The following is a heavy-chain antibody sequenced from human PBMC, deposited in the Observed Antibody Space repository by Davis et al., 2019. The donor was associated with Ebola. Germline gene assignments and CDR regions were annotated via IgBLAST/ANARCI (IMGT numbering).Heavy chain of an antibody. CDR2: ISGSGGDP. J-gene: IGHJ4*02. CDR1: GFTFSTYA. CDR3: AKGDNSGWYGFDY. V-gene: IGHV3-23*01. D-gene: IGHD6-19*01. Sequence: GESLKISCAGSGFTFSTYAMTWVRQAPGKGLEWVSRISGSGGDPHYADSVKGRFTISRDNSKNTLYLQMNSLRAEDTAVFYCAKGDNSGWYGFDYWGQGTLVTVSS.